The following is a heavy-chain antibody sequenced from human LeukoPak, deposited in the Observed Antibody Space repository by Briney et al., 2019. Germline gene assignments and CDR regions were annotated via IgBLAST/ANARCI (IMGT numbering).Heavy chain of an antibody. CDR1: GFTFSSYG. Sequence: GGSLRLSCAASGFTFSSYGMHWVRQAPGKGLEWVAVISYDGSNKYYADSVKGRFTISSDNSKNTLYLQMNSLRAEDTAVYYCAKEGGSGSYYNPLDYWGQGTLVTVSS. D-gene: IGHD3-10*01. CDR3: AKEGGSGSYYNPLDY. J-gene: IGHJ4*02. CDR2: ISYDGSNK. V-gene: IGHV3-30*18.